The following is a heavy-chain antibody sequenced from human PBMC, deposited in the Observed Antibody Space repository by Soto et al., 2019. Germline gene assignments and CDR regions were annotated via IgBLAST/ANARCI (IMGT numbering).Heavy chain of an antibody. J-gene: IGHJ6*02. CDR2: ISGSGGST. V-gene: IGHV3-23*01. CDR3: AKGLSGRNPEYYKFGMDV. Sequence: GGSLRLSCAASEFTFSSYGMNWVRQAPGKGLEWVSAISGSGGSTYYADSVKGRFSISRDNSKNTLYLEMNSLRAEDTAVYYCAKGLSGRNPEYYKFGMDVWRQVTSVTASS. CDR1: EFTFSSYG. D-gene: IGHD3-10*01.